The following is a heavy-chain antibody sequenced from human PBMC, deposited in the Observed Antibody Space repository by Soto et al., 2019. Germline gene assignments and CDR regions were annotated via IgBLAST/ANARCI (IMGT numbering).Heavy chain of an antibody. Sequence: LSLTCAVSGHSISSGSYWGWIRQPPGKGLEWIGSFYHSGSTYYNPSLKSRVTISVDTSKNQFSLKLSSVTAADTAVYYCARGEYYGSGNYFDYWGQGTLVTVSS. D-gene: IGHD3-10*01. CDR3: ARGEYYGSGNYFDY. V-gene: IGHV4-38-2*01. CDR1: GHSISSGSY. J-gene: IGHJ4*02. CDR2: FYHSGST.